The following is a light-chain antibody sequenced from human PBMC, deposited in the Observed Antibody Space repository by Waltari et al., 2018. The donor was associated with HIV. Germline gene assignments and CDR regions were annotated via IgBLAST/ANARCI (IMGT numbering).Light chain of an antibody. Sequence: VMTQSPATLSVSPGERATLSCRASQSVSSNLAWYQQKPGQAPRLLIYGASTRATGIPARFSGSGSGTEFTLTISSLQSEDFAVYYCQQYNNWPITFGQGTRLEIK. J-gene: IGKJ5*01. CDR3: QQYNNWPIT. V-gene: IGKV3-15*01. CDR2: GAS. CDR1: QSVSSN.